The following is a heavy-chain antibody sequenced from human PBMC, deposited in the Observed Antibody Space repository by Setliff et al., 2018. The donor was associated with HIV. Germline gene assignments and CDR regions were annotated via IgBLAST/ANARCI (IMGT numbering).Heavy chain of an antibody. D-gene: IGHD2-21*02. J-gene: IGHJ3*01. Sequence: SETLSLTCTVSGDSISSSRSFWGWIRQSPGKGLEWIGSIYFSGSVFYNPSLNSRVIISIDTSRNQFSLKLSSVTGADTAVYYCARGQFRLRPDSLDLWGRGTLVTV. CDR3: ARGQFRLRPDSLDL. CDR2: IYFSGSV. V-gene: IGHV4-39*07. CDR1: GDSISSSRSF.